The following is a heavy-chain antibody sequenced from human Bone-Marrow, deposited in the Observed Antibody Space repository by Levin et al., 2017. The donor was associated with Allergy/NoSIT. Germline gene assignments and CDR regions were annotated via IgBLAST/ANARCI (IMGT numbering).Heavy chain of an antibody. V-gene: IGHV3-64D*06. CDR2: ITSNGIST. D-gene: IGHD3-10*01. CDR3: VKQADFSGSGTYLRYFDL. Sequence: SCSASGFTFSIYAMHWVRQAPGKGLEYVSAITSNGISTYYADSVKGRFTVSRDNSKNMLYLQMSSLRTEDTAVFYCVKQADFSGSGTYLRYFDLWGRGTLVTVSS. CDR1: GFTFSIYA. J-gene: IGHJ2*01.